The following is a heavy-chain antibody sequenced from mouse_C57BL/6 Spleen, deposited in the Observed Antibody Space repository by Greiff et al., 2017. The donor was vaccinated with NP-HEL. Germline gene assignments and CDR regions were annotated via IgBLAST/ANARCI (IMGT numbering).Heavy chain of an antibody. D-gene: IGHD2-13*01. V-gene: IGHV1-64*01. J-gene: IGHJ3*01. Sequence: QVQLQQSGAELVKPGASVKLSCKASGYTFTSYWMHWVKQRPGQGLEWIGMIHPNSGSTNYNEKFKSKATLTVDKSSSTAYMQLSSLTSEDSAVYYCARDGDYRAWFAYWGQGTLVTVSA. CDR1: GYTFTSYW. CDR3: ARDGDYRAWFAY. CDR2: IHPNSGST.